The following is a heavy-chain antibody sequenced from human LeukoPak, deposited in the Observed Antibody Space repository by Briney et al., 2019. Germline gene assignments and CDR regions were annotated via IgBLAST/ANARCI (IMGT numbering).Heavy chain of an antibody. D-gene: IGHD4-17*01. Sequence: PGGSLRLSCAPSGFTFSSFAMSWVRQAPGRGLEWVSAISGSGGSTYYADSVQGRFTISRDNSKNTLYLQMNSLRAEDTAVYYCASQYGFSVTSYYYYGMDVWGQGTTVTVSS. CDR2: ISGSGGST. CDR3: ASQYGFSVTSYYYYGMDV. J-gene: IGHJ6*02. V-gene: IGHV3-23*01. CDR1: GFTFSSFA.